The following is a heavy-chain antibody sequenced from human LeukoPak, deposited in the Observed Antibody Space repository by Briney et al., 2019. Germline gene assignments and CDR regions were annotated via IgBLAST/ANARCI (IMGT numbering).Heavy chain of an antibody. Sequence: GGSLRLSCVASGFTFSGYSMHWVRLAPGKGLEWVSLISYDGSNKYYADSVKGRFTISRDNSKNTLYLQMNSLRAEDTAVYYCARDQYVVRGVIITPHFDHWGQGTLVTASS. V-gene: IGHV3-30*03. CDR1: GFTFSGYS. D-gene: IGHD3-10*01. J-gene: IGHJ4*02. CDR2: ISYDGSNK. CDR3: ARDQYVVRGVIITPHFDH.